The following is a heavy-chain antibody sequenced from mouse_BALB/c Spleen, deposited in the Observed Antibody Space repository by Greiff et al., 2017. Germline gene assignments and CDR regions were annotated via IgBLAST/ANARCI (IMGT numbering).Heavy chain of an antibody. CDR2: ISYDGSN. J-gene: IGHJ2*01. V-gene: IGHV3-6*02. CDR1: GYSITSGYY. Sequence: EVQLQQSGPGLVKPSQSLSLTCSVTGYSITSGYYWNWIRQFPGNKLEWMGYISYDGSNNYNPSLKNRISITRDTSKNQFFLKLNSVTTEDTATYYCARDRRFDYWGQGTTLTVSS. CDR3: ARDRRFDY.